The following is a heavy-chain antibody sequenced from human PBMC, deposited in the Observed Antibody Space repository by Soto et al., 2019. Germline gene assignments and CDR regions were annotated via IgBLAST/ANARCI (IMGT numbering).Heavy chain of an antibody. Sequence: QVQLVQSETEVKKPGASVKVSCKASGYIFTNCDITWVRQAPGQGLEWMGWVSGYTGNTKYAQKFQDRVTMTTDTSTSTVYMELRSLRSDDTAVYYCARFGSAPYYYYGVDVWGQGTTVFVSS. V-gene: IGHV1-18*01. CDR3: ARFGSAPYYYYGVDV. CDR2: VSGYTGNT. J-gene: IGHJ6*02. D-gene: IGHD3-10*01. CDR1: GYIFTNCD.